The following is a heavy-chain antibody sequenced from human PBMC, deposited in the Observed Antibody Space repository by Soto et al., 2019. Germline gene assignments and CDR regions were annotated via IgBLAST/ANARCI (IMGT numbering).Heavy chain of an antibody. D-gene: IGHD6-13*01. CDR3: ARGMDEAAAGTYWYFDL. CDR2: ISYDGSNK. Sequence: GGSLRLSCAASGFTFSSYAMHWVRQAPGKGLEWVAVISYDGSNKYYADSVKGRFTISRDNSKNTLYLQMNSLRAEDTAVYYCARGMDEAAAGTYWYFDLWGRGTLVTVSS. V-gene: IGHV3-30*04. J-gene: IGHJ2*01. CDR1: GFTFSSYA.